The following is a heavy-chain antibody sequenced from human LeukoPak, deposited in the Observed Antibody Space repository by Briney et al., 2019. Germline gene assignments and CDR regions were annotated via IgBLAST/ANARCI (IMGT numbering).Heavy chain of an antibody. CDR3: ARAYSSGRPDAFDI. CDR1: GGTCSSYA. J-gene: IGHJ3*02. D-gene: IGHD6-19*01. V-gene: IGHV1-69*13. Sequence: SVKVSSKASGGTCSSYAISWVRQAPGQGLGWMGGIIPIFGTANYAQKFQGRVTITADESTSTAYMELSSLRSEDTAVYYCARAYSSGRPDAFDIWGQGTMVTVSS. CDR2: IIPIFGTA.